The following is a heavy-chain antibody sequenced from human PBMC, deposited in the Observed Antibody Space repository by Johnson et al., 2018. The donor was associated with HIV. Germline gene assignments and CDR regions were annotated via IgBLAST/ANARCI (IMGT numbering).Heavy chain of an antibody. CDR3: ARLGYNQIASPDAFDI. D-gene: IGHD1-14*01. V-gene: IGHV3-66*02. CDR1: GFTVSSNY. Sequence: VQLVESGGGLVQPGGSLRLSCAASGFTVSSNYMSWVRQAPGKGLEWVSVIYSGGSTYYADSVKGRFTISRDNSKNTLYLQMNSLRAEDTAVYYCARLGYNQIASPDAFDIWGQGTMVTVSS. J-gene: IGHJ3*02. CDR2: IYSGGST.